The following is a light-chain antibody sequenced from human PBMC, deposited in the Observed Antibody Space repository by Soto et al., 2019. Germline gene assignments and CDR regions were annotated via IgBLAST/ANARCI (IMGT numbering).Light chain of an antibody. V-gene: IGKV3-15*01. J-gene: IGKJ1*01. CDR1: QSVSSN. CDR2: GAS. CDR3: QQYNNWPSTWT. Sequence: EIVMTQSPATLSVSPGERATLSCRATQSVSSNIAWYQQKPGQAPRLLIYGASTRATGIPARFSGSGSGTEFTLTISSLQYEDFAVYYCQQYNNWPSTWTFGQGTKVEIK.